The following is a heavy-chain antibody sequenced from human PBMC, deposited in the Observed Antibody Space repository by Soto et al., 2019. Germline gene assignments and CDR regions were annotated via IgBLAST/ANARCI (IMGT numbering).Heavy chain of an antibody. Sequence: TGGSLRLSYAASGFTFSRYGMHWVRQAPGKGLEWVAVIWTDGSYEYYADSVMGRFTISRDNSKNTLYLQMNSLRAEDTAVYYCARAGHDSSGYYYGGLDYWGPGTLVTVSS. V-gene: IGHV3-33*01. CDR3: ARAGHDSSGYYYGGLDY. CDR2: IWTDGSYE. D-gene: IGHD3-22*01. CDR1: GFTFSRYG. J-gene: IGHJ4*02.